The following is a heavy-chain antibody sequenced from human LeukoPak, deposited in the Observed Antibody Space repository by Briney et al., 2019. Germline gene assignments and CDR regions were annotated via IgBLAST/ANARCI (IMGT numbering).Heavy chain of an antibody. CDR2: IIPIFGTA. D-gene: IGHD3-10*01. J-gene: IGHJ4*02. CDR3: ATTGRVAMVRGVIPNVDY. CDR1: GGTFSSYA. V-gene: IGHV1-69*05. Sequence: SVKVSCKASGGTFSSYAIRWVRQAPGQGLEWMGRIIPIFGTANYAQKFQGRVTITTDESTSTAYMELSSLRSEDTAVYYCATTGRVAMVRGVIPNVDYWGQGTLVTVSS.